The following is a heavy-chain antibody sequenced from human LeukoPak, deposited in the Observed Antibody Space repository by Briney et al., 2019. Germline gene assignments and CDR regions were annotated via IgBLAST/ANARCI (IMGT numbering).Heavy chain of an antibody. J-gene: IGHJ4*02. CDR1: GYTFTGHY. CDR3: ARIRRSGDPQKHYYFDY. V-gene: IGHV1-2*02. CDR2: INPNSGGT. D-gene: IGHD4-17*01. Sequence: ASVKVSCKASGYTFTGHYMHWVRQAPGQGLEWMGWINPNSGGTNYAQKFQGRVTMTRDTSISTAYMELSRLRSDDTAVYYCARIRRSGDPQKHYYFDYWGQGTLVTVSS.